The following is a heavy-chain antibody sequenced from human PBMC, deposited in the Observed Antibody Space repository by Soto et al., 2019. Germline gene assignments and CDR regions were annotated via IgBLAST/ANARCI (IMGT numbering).Heavy chain of an antibody. CDR3: ATAPVDQFVVKWFDP. Sequence: EVQLVESGGGLVQPGRSLRLSCVASGFSFDDYAMNWVRQAPGKGLEWVAGISWNSGSIGYADSVKGRFTISRDNAKNFLYLQMNSLRAEDTAVYYCATAPVDQFVVKWFDPWCPGTLVTVSS. CDR2: ISWNSGSI. D-gene: IGHD2-2*01. V-gene: IGHV3-9*01. CDR1: GFSFDDYA. J-gene: IGHJ5*02.